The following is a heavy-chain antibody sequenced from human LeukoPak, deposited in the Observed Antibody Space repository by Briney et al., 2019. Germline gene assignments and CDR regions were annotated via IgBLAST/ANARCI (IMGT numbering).Heavy chain of an antibody. D-gene: IGHD2-21*02. CDR3: AREFMRVTVFDI. CDR1: RYNFGDHF. CDR2: INPNTGGT. Sequence: SVKVSGLASRYNFGDHFMHWLRQAPGQGIAWMGWINPNTGGTNYAQKFEDRVIMTRETSITSAYMELCGLTYDGTAVYYCAREFMRVTVFDIWGQGTMVTVSS. V-gene: IGHV1-2*02. J-gene: IGHJ3*02.